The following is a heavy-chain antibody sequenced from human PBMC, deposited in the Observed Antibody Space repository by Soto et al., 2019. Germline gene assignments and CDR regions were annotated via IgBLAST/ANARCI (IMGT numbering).Heavy chain of an antibody. CDR3: VRDSSSWFYYYYGMDV. V-gene: IGHV1-18*01. J-gene: IGHJ6*02. Sequence: QVQLKQSGPEMRKPGASVRVSCKASGYIFTNFGISWVRQAPGQGLEWMGWISGYNDNTHYAQKLQGGVSMTTDTSTGTAYMDLRSLRSDDTAIYYCVRDSSSWFYYYYGMDVWGQGTTVTVSS. CDR1: GYIFTNFG. CDR2: ISGYNDNT. D-gene: IGHD6-13*01.